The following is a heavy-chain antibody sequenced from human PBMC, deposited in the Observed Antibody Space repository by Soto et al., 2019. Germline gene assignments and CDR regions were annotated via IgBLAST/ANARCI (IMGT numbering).Heavy chain of an antibody. D-gene: IGHD3-22*01. Sequence: VQLVESGGGLVQPGGSLRLSCAASGFTFSSYAMHWVRQAPGKGLEWVAVISYDGSNKYYADSVKGRFTISRDNSKNTLYLQMNSLRAEDTAVYYCARDGGWTGYDSSSYYFDYWGQGTLVTVSS. CDR1: GFTFSSYA. CDR2: ISYDGSNK. V-gene: IGHV3-30-3*01. CDR3: ARDGGWTGYDSSSYYFDY. J-gene: IGHJ4*02.